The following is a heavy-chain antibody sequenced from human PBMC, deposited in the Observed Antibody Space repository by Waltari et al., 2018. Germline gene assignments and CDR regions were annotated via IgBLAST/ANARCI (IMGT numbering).Heavy chain of an antibody. V-gene: IGHV3-7*01. Sequence: EVQLVESGGGLVQPGGSLRLSCAASGFTLSNYWMSWVRQAPGKGAEWEANIMREGREEYYVDSVRGRFTISRDNAKNSLYLQMNSLRPEDTAVYYCVRDQWFAFDIWGQGTMVTVSS. CDR1: GFTLSNYW. J-gene: IGHJ3*02. CDR2: IMREGREE. D-gene: IGHD3-22*01. CDR3: VRDQWFAFDI.